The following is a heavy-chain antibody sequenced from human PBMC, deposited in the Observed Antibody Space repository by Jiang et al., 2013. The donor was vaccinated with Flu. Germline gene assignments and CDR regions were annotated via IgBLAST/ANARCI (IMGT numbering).Heavy chain of an antibody. CDR2: IIPIFGTA. CDR3: ARVGDDCSGGSCPYNFDY. V-gene: IGHV1-69*01. D-gene: IGHD2-15*01. J-gene: IGHJ4*02. Sequence: SGAEVKKPGSSVKVSCKASGGTFSSYAISWVRQAPGQGLEWMGGIIPIFGTANYAQKFQGRVTITADESTSTAYMELSSLRSEDTAVYYCARVGDDCSGGSCPYNFDYWGQGTLVTVSS. CDR1: GGTFSSYA.